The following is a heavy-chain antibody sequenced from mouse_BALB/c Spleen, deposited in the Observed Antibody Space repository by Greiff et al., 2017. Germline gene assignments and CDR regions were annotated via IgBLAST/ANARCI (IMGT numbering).Heavy chain of an antibody. CDR1: GYTFTSYY. J-gene: IGHJ3*01. D-gene: IGHD3-3*01. CDR3: ASGDAWFAY. V-gene: IGHV1S56*01. Sequence: QVQLQQSGPELVKPGASVRISCKASGYTFTSYYIHWVKQRPGQGLEWIGWIYPGNVNTKYNEKFKGKATLTADKSSSTAYMQLSSLTSEDSAVYFCASGDAWFAYWGQGTLVTVSA. CDR2: IYPGNVNT.